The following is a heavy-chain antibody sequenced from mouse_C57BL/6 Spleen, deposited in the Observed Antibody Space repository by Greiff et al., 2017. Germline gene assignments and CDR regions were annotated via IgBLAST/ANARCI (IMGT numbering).Heavy chain of an antibody. D-gene: IGHD1-1*01. CDR2: IDPSDSET. CDR3: ALITTVVTDAMDY. Sequence: QVQLQQPGAELVRPGSSVKLSCKASGYTFTSYWMHWVKQRPIQGLEWIGNIDPSDSETHYNQKFKDKATLTVDKSSSTAYMQLSSLTSEDSAVYYCALITTVVTDAMDYWGQGTSVTVSS. V-gene: IGHV1-52*01. J-gene: IGHJ4*01. CDR1: GYTFTSYW.